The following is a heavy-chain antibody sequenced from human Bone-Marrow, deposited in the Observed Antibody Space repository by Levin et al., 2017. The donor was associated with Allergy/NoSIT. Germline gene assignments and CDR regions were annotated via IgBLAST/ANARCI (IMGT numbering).Heavy chain of an antibody. J-gene: IGHJ6*03. Sequence: AGESLKISCAASGFSVTSNYMSWVRQAPGKGLEWVSVIYSESSGSSTYNADSVKGRFTISRDNYKNTLYLQMNSLRAEDTAVYYCAGYSGSYYYYMDVWGKGTTVTVSS. D-gene: IGHD1-26*01. CDR1: GFSVTSNY. V-gene: IGHV3-66*02. CDR2: IYSESSGSST. CDR3: AGYSGSYYYYMDV.